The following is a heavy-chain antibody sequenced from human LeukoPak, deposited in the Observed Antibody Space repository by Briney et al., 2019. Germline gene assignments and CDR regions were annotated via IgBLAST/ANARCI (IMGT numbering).Heavy chain of an antibody. CDR3: VRGRYYDSSGPFDY. CDR1: GGSISSYY. J-gene: IGHJ4*02. V-gene: IGHV4-59*01. D-gene: IGHD3-22*01. CDR2: IYYSGST. Sequence: SETLSLTCTVSGGSISSYYWSWIRQPPGKGLEWIGYIYYSGSTNYNPSLKSRVTISVDTSKNQFSLKLSSVTAADTAVYYCVRGRYYDSSGPFDYWGQGTLVTVSS.